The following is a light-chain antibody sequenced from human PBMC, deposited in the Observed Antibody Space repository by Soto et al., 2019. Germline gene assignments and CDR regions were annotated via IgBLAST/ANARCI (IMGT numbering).Light chain of an antibody. CDR3: QQYNNWPPIT. V-gene: IGKV3-15*01. CDR2: GAS. CDR1: QSVSSK. J-gene: IGKJ5*01. Sequence: EVVLTQSPGTLSLSPGERATLSCRASQSVSSKLAWYQQKPGQAPRLLIYGASTRATGIPARFSGSGSATEFTLTISSLQSEDFAVYYCQQYNNWPPITFGQGTRLEIK.